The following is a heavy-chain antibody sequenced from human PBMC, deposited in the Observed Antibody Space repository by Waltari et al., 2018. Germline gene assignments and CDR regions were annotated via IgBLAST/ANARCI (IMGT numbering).Heavy chain of an antibody. CDR1: GFNVNTHY. CDR3: ARAESGGMFDYYYGMDV. V-gene: IGHV3-53*01. J-gene: IGHJ6*02. CDR2: IYSGGIT. Sequence: ELQLVESGGGLIQPGGSLRLSCAASGFNVNTHYMSWVRQALGKGLEWILVIYSGGITYYADSVKGRFTISRDSYRNTLSLQMISLRAEDTAVYYCARAESGGMFDYYYGMDVWGQGTTVTVSS. D-gene: IGHD2-15*01.